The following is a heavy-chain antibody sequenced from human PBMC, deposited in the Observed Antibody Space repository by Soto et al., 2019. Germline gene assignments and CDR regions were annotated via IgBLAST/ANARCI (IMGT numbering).Heavy chain of an antibody. V-gene: IGHV3-23*01. CDR3: AEPVRWSIGAATFGHYGMDV. CDR1: GFTFSSYA. Sequence: PGGSLRLSCAASGFTFSSYAMSWVRRPPGKGLEWVSAISGRGGSTYYADSVKGRFTISRDNSKNTLYLQMNSLRAEDTAVYYFAEPVRWSIGAATFGHYGMDVWGQGTKVTVSS. J-gene: IGHJ6*02. D-gene: IGHD6-13*01. CDR2: ISGRGGST.